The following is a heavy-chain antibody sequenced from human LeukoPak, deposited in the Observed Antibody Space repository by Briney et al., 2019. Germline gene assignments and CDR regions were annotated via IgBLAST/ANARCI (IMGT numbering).Heavy chain of an antibody. CDR2: IRNDGSDK. CDR3: AKEQDLVGTTYYFGH. D-gene: IGHD1-26*01. Sequence: PGGSLRLSCAASGFTFSNYGIHWVRQAPGKGLEWVAFIRNDGSDKYYAASVRGRFTISRANSKNTVYLQMNSLRAEDTAVYYCAKEQDLVGTTYYFGHWGQGTLVTVSS. CDR1: GFTFSNYG. J-gene: IGHJ4*02. V-gene: IGHV3-30*02.